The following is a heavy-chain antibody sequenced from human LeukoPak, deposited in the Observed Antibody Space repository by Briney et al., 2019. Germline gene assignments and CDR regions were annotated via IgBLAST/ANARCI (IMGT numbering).Heavy chain of an antibody. J-gene: IGHJ4*02. D-gene: IGHD2-21*01. V-gene: IGHV3-21*01. CDR3: ARGGSGDHFDY. CDR1: GSTFSSYS. CDR2: ISSSSSYI. Sequence: GGSLRLSCAASGSTFSSYSMNWVRQAPGKGLEWVSSISSSSSYIYYADSVKGRFTISRDNAKNSLYLQMNSLRAEDTAVYYCARGGSGDHFDYWGQGTLVTVSS.